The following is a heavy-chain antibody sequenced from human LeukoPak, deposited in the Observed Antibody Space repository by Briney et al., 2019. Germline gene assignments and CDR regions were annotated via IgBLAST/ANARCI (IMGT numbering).Heavy chain of an antibody. D-gene: IGHD6-6*01. V-gene: IGHV4-59*01. CDR1: GGSINNSY. Sequence: SETLSLTCTVSGGSINNSYWTWIRQPPGKGLEWIGHIYYSGSTNYSPSLKSRVTISVDTSKNQFSLKLSSVTAADTAVYYCARLSSLANIAARGRTWLDPWGQGSLVTVSS. CDR3: ARLSSLANIAARGRTWLDP. J-gene: IGHJ5*02. CDR2: IYYSGST.